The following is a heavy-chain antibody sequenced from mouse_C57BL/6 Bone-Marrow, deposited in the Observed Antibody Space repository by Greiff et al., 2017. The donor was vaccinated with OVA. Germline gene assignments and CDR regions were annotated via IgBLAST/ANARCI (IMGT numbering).Heavy chain of an antibody. Sequence: QVQLQQSGAELVRPGASVTLSCKASGYTFTDYEMHWVKQTPVHGLEWIGAIDPETGGTAYNQKFQGKAILTADKSSSTAYMELRSMTSEDSAVYYCTRGSSQAWFAYWGQGTLVTVSA. D-gene: IGHD1-1*01. CDR1: GYTFTDYE. CDR3: TRGSSQAWFAY. V-gene: IGHV1-15*01. J-gene: IGHJ3*01. CDR2: IDPETGGT.